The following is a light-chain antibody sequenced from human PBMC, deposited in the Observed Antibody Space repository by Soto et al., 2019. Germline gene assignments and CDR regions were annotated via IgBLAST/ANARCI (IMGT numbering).Light chain of an antibody. CDR3: QQLHSYPLT. J-gene: IGKJ4*01. CDR1: QRIDRW. CDR2: ATS. Sequence: DIQMTQSPSSLSASVGDRVTITCRASQRIDRWLAWYQQKPGKAPKLLMFATSNLQSEVPSRFGGSGSGTDFTLTISSLQPEDFATYYCQQLHSYPLTFGGGTKVDIK. V-gene: IGKV1-12*01.